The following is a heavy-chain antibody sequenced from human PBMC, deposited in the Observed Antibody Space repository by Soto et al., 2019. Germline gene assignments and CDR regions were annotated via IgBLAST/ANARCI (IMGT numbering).Heavy chain of an antibody. D-gene: IGHD3-22*01. CDR2: IIPVFGTP. CDR1: GGSLSNYG. CDR3: ARGDATKIVVTTYYAMDV. J-gene: IGHJ6*02. Sequence: QVQLVQSGAEVKKPGSSVKVSCKASGGSLSNYGISWVRQAPGQXXXXXXXIIPVFGTPNYAQKFQDRVTITADESTTTVYMEVRSLTSEDTAVYYCARGDATKIVVTTYYAMDVWGQGTTVTVSS. V-gene: IGHV1-69*12.